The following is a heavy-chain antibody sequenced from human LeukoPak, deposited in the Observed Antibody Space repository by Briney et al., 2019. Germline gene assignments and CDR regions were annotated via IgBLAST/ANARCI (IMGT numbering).Heavy chain of an antibody. D-gene: IGHD3-10*02. Sequence: GGSLRLSCAASGFTFSSYEMNWVRQAPGKGLEWVSYISSCGSTIYYADSVKGRFTISRDNAKNSLYLQMNSLRAEDTAVYYCAELGITMIGGVWGKGTTVTISS. V-gene: IGHV3-48*03. CDR2: ISSCGSTI. CDR3: AELGITMIGGV. CDR1: GFTFSSYE. J-gene: IGHJ6*04.